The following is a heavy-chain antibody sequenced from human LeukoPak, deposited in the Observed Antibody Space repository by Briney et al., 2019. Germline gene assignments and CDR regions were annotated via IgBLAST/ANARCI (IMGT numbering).Heavy chain of an antibody. Sequence: GGSLRLSCAASGFTFSNAWMSWVRQAPGKGLEWVGRIKSKTDGGTTDYAAPVKGRFTISRDDSKNTLYLQMNSLRAEDTAVYYCARVHYSGYAYYYYYMDVWGKGTTVTVSS. J-gene: IGHJ6*03. CDR1: GFTFSNAW. CDR3: ARVHYSGYAYYYYYMDV. V-gene: IGHV3-15*05. CDR2: IKSKTDGGTT. D-gene: IGHD5-12*01.